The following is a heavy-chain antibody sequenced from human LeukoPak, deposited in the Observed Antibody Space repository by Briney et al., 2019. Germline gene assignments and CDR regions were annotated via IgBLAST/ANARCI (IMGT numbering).Heavy chain of an antibody. CDR3: ARDSIGSSPDFDY. J-gene: IGHJ4*02. D-gene: IGHD6-13*01. Sequence: GGSLRLSCAASGFTFSDYYMSWIRQAPGKGLEWVSYISSSSSHTNYADSVKGRFTISRDNAKNSLYLQMNSLRAEDTAVYYCARDSIGSSPDFDYWGQGTLVTVSS. CDR1: GFTFSDYY. V-gene: IGHV3-11*05. CDR2: ISSSSSHT.